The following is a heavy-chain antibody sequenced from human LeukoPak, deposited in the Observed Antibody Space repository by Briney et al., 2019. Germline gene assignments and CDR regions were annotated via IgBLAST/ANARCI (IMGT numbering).Heavy chain of an antibody. V-gene: IGHV3-33*06. Sequence: PGGSLRLSCAAPGFTFSNYGMHWVRQAPGKGLEWVAVIWYDGSSKYYADSVKGRFTISRDNSKNTLYLQMNSLRAEDTAVYYCAKDFSGSYLDYWGQGTLVTVSS. CDR3: AKDFSGSYLDY. J-gene: IGHJ4*02. CDR1: GFTFSNYG. D-gene: IGHD1-26*01. CDR2: IWYDGSSK.